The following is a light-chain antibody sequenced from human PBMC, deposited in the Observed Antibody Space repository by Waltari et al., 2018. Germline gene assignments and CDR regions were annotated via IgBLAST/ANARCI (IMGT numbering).Light chain of an antibody. CDR1: STDIGVYNY. CDR3: ASFAGSNNL. CDR2: EVP. J-gene: IGLJ2*01. Sequence: QSALPQPPSASGSPGQSVTIPCTGPSTDIGVYNYVSCYQQHPAKPPKLLIYEVPERPSGVPDRFSGSKSGNTASLTVSGLQGEDEADYYCASFAGSNNLFGGGTKLTVL. V-gene: IGLV2-8*01.